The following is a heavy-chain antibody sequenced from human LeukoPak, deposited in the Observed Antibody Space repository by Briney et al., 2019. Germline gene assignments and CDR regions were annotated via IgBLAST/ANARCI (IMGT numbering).Heavy chain of an antibody. D-gene: IGHD3-22*01. J-gene: IGHJ4*02. CDR2: MNPNSGKT. Sequence: ASVKVSCKASGYTFTSNDINWVRQATGQGLEWMGWMNPNSGKTGYAQKFQGRVTMTRNTSISTAYMELSSLRSEDTAVYYCARGGDSSGHTDYWGQGTLVTVSS. CDR3: ARGGDSSGHTDY. V-gene: IGHV1-8*01. CDR1: GYTFTSND.